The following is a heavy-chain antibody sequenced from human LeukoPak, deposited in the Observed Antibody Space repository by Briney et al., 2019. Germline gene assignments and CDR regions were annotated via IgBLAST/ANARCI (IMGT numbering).Heavy chain of an antibody. CDR3: ARHRNGRTISLTNWFDP. V-gene: IGHV4-59*05. Sequence: SETLSLTCTVSGGSISSYYWSWIRQPPGKGLEWIGSIYYSGSTYYNPSLKSRVTISVDTSKNQFSLRLSSVTAADTAVYYCARHRNGRTISLTNWFDPWGQGTLVTVSS. D-gene: IGHD2-8*01. CDR2: IYYSGST. J-gene: IGHJ5*02. CDR1: GGSISSYY.